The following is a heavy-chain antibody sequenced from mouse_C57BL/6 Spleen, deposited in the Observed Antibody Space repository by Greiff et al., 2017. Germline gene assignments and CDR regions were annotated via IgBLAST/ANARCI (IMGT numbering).Heavy chain of an antibody. CDR2: IYPSDSET. Sequence: VQLQQPGAELVRPGSSVKLSCKASGYTFTSYWMDWVKQRPGQGLEWIGNIYPSDSETHYNQKFKDKATLTVDKSSSTAYMQLSSLTSEDSAVYYCAREDSEVAYWGQGTLVTVSA. V-gene: IGHV1-61*01. CDR3: AREDSEVAY. J-gene: IGHJ3*01. CDR1: GYTFTSYW. D-gene: IGHD2-12*01.